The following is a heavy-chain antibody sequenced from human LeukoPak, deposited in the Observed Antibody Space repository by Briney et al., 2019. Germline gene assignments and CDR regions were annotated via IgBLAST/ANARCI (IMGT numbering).Heavy chain of an antibody. CDR3: ANQDGDYEKDYMDV. D-gene: IGHD4-17*01. CDR2: INSDGSST. V-gene: IGHV3-74*01. J-gene: IGHJ6*03. Sequence: GGSLRLSCAASGFTFSSYWMHWVRQAPGKGLVWVSRINSDGSSTSYADSVKGRFTISRDNAKNTLYLQMNSLRAEDTAVYYCANQDGDYEKDYMDVWGKGTTVTISS. CDR1: GFTFSSYW.